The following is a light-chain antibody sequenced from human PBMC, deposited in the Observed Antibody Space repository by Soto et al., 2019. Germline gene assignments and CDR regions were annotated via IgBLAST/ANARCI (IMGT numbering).Light chain of an antibody. CDR2: GAS. J-gene: IGKJ1*01. CDR3: QQYGSSPPAT. CDR1: QSVSSSY. Sequence: EIVMTQSPATLSVSPGERATPSCRASQSVSSSYLAWYQQKPGQAPRLLIYGASSRATGIPDRFSGSGSGTDFTLTISRLEPEDFAVYYCQQYGSSPPATFGQGTKVDIK. V-gene: IGKV3-20*01.